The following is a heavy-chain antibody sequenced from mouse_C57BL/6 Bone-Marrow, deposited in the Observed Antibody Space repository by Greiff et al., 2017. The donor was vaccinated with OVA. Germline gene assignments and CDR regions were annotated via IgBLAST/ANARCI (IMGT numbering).Heavy chain of an antibody. CDR1: GYSFTDYN. CDR2: INPNYGTT. J-gene: IGHJ1*03. V-gene: IGHV1-39*01. Sequence: VQLQQSGPELVKPGASVKISCKASGYSFTDYNMNWVKQSHGKSLEWIGVINPNYGTTSSNQQFKGKATLTVDQSSSTAYMQLNSLTSEDSAVYYFASPYYDGSTWYFDVWGTGTTVTVSS. D-gene: IGHD1-1*01. CDR3: ASPYYDGSTWYFDV.